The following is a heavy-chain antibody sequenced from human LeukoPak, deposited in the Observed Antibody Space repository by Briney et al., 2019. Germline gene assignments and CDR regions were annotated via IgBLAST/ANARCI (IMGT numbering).Heavy chain of an antibody. V-gene: IGHV4-59*01. CDR1: GDSIRRYY. Sequence: SETLSLTCTVSGDSIRRYYWSWIRQPPGKGLEWIGYIYYSGSTNYNPSLKSRVTISVDTSKNQFSLKLSSVTAADTAVYYCARGRGYDFWSGYYWDYWGQGTLVTVSS. D-gene: IGHD3-3*01. J-gene: IGHJ4*02. CDR2: IYYSGST. CDR3: ARGRGYDFWSGYYWDY.